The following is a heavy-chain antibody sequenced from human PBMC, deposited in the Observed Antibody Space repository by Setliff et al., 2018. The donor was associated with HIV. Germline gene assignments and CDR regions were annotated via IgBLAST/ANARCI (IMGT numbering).Heavy chain of an antibody. D-gene: IGHD3-9*01. J-gene: IGHJ4*02. CDR3: AGSILTGYYTFGADY. CDR2: ISAYNGNI. CDR1: GYTFPNYG. Sequence: GASVKVSCKASGYTFPNYGIAWVRQAPGQGLEWMGWISAYNGNIKYSQKLQGRVTMTTDTSTTTAYMELSSLRSEDTALYYCAGSILTGYYTFGADYWGQGTLVTVSS. V-gene: IGHV1-18*01.